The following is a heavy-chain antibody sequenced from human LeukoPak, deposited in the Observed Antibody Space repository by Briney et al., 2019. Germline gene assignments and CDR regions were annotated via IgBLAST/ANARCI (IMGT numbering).Heavy chain of an antibody. J-gene: IGHJ4*02. CDR3: AKDRGVPRWAFYSY. Sequence: GGSLRLSCAASGFTFSSYAMSWVRQAPGKELEWVSAISGSGGSTYYADSVKGRFTISRDNSKNTLYLQMNSLRAEDTAVYYCAKDRGVPRWAFYSYWGQGTLVTVSS. D-gene: IGHD4-11*01. V-gene: IGHV3-23*01. CDR1: GFTFSSYA. CDR2: ISGSGGST.